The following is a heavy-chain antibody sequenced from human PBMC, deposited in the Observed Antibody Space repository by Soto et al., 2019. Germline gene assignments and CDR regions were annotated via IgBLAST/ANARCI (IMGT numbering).Heavy chain of an antibody. D-gene: IGHD5-12*01. CDR2: ISSSSSTI. CDR1: GFTFSSYS. V-gene: IGHV3-48*01. Sequence: EVQLVESGGGLVQPGGSLRLSCAASGFTFSSYSMNWVRQAPGKGLEWVSYISSSSSTIYYADSVKGRFTISRDNAKNSLYLQMNSLRAEDTAVYYCARAEADIVATMFDYWGQGTLVTVSS. J-gene: IGHJ4*02. CDR3: ARAEADIVATMFDY.